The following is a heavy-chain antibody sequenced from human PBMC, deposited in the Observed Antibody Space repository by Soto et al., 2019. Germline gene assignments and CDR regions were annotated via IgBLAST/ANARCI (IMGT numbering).Heavy chain of an antibody. Sequence: ASVKVSCKASGYTFTGYYMHWVRQAPGQGLDWMGWINPNSVGTNYAQKFQGWVTMTRDTSISTAYMELSRLRSDDTAVYYCARHIAAAADNWFDPWGQGTMVTVSS. CDR3: ARHIAAAADNWFDP. CDR1: GYTFTGYY. V-gene: IGHV1-2*04. CDR2: INPNSVGT. J-gene: IGHJ5*02. D-gene: IGHD6-13*01.